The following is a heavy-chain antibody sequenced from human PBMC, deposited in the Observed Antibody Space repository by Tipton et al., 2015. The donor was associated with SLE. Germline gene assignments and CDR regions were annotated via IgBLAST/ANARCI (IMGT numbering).Heavy chain of an antibody. CDR2: INHSGST. CDR1: GGSFSGYY. D-gene: IGHD6-19*01. J-gene: IGHJ4*02. V-gene: IGHV4-34*01. CDR3: ARERDSSGWSLDY. Sequence: TLSLTCAVYGGSFSGYYWSWIRQPPGKGLEWIGEINHSGSTNYNPSLKSRVTISVDTSKNQFSLKLSSVTATDTAVYYCARERDSSGWSLDYWGQGTLVTVSS.